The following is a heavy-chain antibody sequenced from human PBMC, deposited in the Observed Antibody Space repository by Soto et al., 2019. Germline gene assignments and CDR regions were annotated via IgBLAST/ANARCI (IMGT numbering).Heavy chain of an antibody. CDR1: GYTFTSYG. CDR2: ISAYNGNT. J-gene: IGHJ6*02. V-gene: IGHV1-18*01. Sequence: VKVPCTASGYTFTSYGISWVRQAPGQGLEWMGWISAYNGNTNCAQKLQGRVTMTTDTSTSTAYMELRSLRSDDTAVYYCARGAGCSSTSCYLGLYYYYYGMDVWGQGTTVTVSS. CDR3: ARGAGCSSTSCYLGLYYYYYGMDV. D-gene: IGHD2-2*01.